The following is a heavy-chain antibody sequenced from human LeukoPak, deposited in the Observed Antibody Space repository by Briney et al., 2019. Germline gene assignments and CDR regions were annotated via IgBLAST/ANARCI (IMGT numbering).Heavy chain of an antibody. V-gene: IGHV3-23*01. D-gene: IGHD4-11*01. CDR3: ARDVSYSDYLTGFDH. J-gene: IGHJ4*02. CDR2: ITSSGGAT. CDR1: GFTFSSYA. Sequence: GGSLRLSCAASGFTFSSYAMSWVRQAPGKGLEWVSSITSSGGATYYADSVRGRFTISRDNSKNTLSLQMNSLRAEDTAIYYCARDVSYSDYLTGFDHWGQGTLVTVSS.